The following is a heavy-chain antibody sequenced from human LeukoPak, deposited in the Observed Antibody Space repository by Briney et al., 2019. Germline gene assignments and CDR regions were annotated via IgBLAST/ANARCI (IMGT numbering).Heavy chain of an antibody. V-gene: IGHV3-30-3*01. CDR2: ISYDGSNK. D-gene: IGHD6-6*01. CDR3: ARDWGGSSASGAFDI. CDR1: GFTFSSYA. J-gene: IGHJ3*02. Sequence: GGSLRLSCAASGFTFSSYAMHWVRQAPGKGLEWVAVISYDGSNKYYADSVKGRFTISRDNSKNTLYLQMNSLRAEDTAVYYCARDWGGSSASGAFDIWGQGTMVTVSS.